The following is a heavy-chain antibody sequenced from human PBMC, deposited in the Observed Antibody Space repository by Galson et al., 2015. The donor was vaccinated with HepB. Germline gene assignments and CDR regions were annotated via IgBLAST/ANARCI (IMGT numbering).Heavy chain of an antibody. J-gene: IGHJ4*01. CDR1: GYSFTGYW. CDR2: IYPGDSDT. V-gene: IGHV5-51*01. D-gene: IGHD2-8*01. Sequence: QSGAEVKKPGESLKISCKGSGYSFTGYWIGWVRQMPGKGLEWMGIIYPGDSDTRYSPSFQGQVTISVDKSSTTAYLQWRGLKASDTANYYCARHPTYCSTSSCPFDFWGQGTLVTVSS. CDR3: ARHPTYCSTSSCPFDF.